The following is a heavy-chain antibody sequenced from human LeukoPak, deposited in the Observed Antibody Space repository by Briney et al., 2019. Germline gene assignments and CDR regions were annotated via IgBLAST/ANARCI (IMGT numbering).Heavy chain of an antibody. Sequence: GGSLRLSCAASGFTFSSYSMNWVRQAPGKGLEWVSSISSSSSYIYYADSVKGRFTISRDNSKNTLFLQMSSLRTEDTAVFYCAKGDLYYDSSGYYLDYWGQGALVTVSS. CDR3: AKGDLYYDSSGYYLDY. J-gene: IGHJ4*02. V-gene: IGHV3-21*04. CDR2: ISSSSSYI. CDR1: GFTFSSYS. D-gene: IGHD3-22*01.